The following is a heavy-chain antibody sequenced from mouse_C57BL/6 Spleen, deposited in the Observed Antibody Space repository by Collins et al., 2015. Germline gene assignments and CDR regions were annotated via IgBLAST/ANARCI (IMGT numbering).Heavy chain of an antibody. J-gene: IGHJ4*01. V-gene: IGHV1-54*01. CDR1: GYAFTNYL. Sequence: QVQLQQSGAELVRPGTSVKVSCKASGYAFTNYLIEWVKQRPGQGLEWIGVINPGSGGTNYNEKFKGKATLTADKSSSTAYMQLSSLTSDDSAVYFCARYGNYWYAMDYWGQGTSVTVSS. D-gene: IGHD2-1*01. CDR3: ARYGNYWYAMDY. CDR2: INPGSGGT.